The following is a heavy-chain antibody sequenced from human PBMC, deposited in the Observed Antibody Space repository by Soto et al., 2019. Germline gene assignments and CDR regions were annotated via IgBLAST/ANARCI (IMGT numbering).Heavy chain of an antibody. Sequence: QIHLVQSGAEVRKPGASVNVSCKTSGYIFTNYGVSWVRQAPGEGLEVVGWISGYNGYPKYGQRLQGRVTLSTDTSTTTGYMGLRNLRSDDTAVYYCARGSSGALYDYWGQGTLLTVSS. CDR1: GYIFTNYG. CDR3: ARGSSGALYDY. CDR2: ISGYNGYP. J-gene: IGHJ4*02. V-gene: IGHV1-18*04.